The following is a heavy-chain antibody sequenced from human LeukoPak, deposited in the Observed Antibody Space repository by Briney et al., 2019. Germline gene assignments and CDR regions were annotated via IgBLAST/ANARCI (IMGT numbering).Heavy chain of an antibody. CDR2: ISAYNGDT. CDR3: ARDPVHYYDSSGYWRY. Sequence: ASVKVSCKTSGYRFTGYYLHWVRQAPGQGLEWMGWISAYNGDTNYAQQFQGRVTMTTDKSTTTAYMELRSLRSDDTAVYYCARDPVHYYDSSGYWRYWGQGTLVTVSS. CDR1: GYRFTGYY. D-gene: IGHD3-22*01. V-gene: IGHV1-18*04. J-gene: IGHJ4*02.